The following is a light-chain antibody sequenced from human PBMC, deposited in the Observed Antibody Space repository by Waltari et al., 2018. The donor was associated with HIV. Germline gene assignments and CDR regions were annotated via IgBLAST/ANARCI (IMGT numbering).Light chain of an antibody. V-gene: IGLV2-23*02. CDR3: CSYAGSSLYV. J-gene: IGLJ1*01. CDR2: EVT. Sequence: QSALTQPASVSGSLGQSITISCTGTSSNVGSDDLVSWYQQHPGEAPKLIIYEVTKRPSGVSNRFSGSKSGNTASLTISGLQAEDEADYYCCSYAGSSLYVFGTGTKVTVL. CDR1: SSNVGSDDL.